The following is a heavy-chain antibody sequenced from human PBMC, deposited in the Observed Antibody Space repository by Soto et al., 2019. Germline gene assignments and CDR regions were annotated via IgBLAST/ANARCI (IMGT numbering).Heavy chain of an antibody. J-gene: IGHJ6*02. V-gene: IGHV1-18*01. CDR3: ARDFRYRIVGATTLSYYYYYGMDV. CDR1: GYTFTSYG. CDR2: ISAYNGNT. D-gene: IGHD1-26*01. Sequence: GASVKVSCKASGYTFTSYGISWVRQAPGQGLEWMGWISAYNGNTNYAQKLQGRVTMTTDTSTSTAYMELRSLRSDDTAVYYCARDFRYRIVGATTLSYYYYYGMDVWGQGTTVTVSS.